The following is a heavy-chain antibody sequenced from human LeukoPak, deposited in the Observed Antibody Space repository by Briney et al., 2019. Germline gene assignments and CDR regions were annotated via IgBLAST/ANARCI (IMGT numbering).Heavy chain of an antibody. CDR2: IYYSGST. CDR1: GYSISSGYY. CDR3: ARQIRRITIFGVVTGSAFDI. Sequence: KPSETLSLTCAVSGYSISSGYYWGWIRQPPGKGLEWIGSIYYSGSTYYNPSLKSRVTISVDTSKNQFSLKLSSVTAADTAVHYCARQIRRITIFGVVTGSAFDIWGQGTMVTVSS. V-gene: IGHV4-38-2*01. J-gene: IGHJ3*02. D-gene: IGHD3-3*01.